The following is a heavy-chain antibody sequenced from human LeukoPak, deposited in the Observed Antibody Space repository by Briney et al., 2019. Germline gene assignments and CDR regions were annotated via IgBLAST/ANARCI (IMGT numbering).Heavy chain of an antibody. V-gene: IGHV4-30-4*01. D-gene: IGHD2-15*01. CDR3: ARVDIDLNWFDP. J-gene: IGHJ5*02. CDR1: GGSISSGDYY. Sequence: SETLSLTCTVSGGSISSGDYYWSWIRQPPGKGLEWIGYIYYSGSTYYIPSLKSRVTISVDTSKNQFSLKLSSVTAADTAVYYCARVDIDLNWFDPWGQGTLVTVSS. CDR2: IYYSGST.